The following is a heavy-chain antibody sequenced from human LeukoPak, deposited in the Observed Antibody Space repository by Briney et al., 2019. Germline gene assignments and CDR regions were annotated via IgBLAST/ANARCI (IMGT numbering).Heavy chain of an antibody. J-gene: IGHJ4*02. CDR2: FYYIGST. CDR3: AINSLGDSSGYDY. Sequence: SETLSLTCTVSGDSISRYYWSWIRQPPGKGLEWIGYFYYIGSTYYNPSLKSRVTISADTSKNQFSLKLSSVTAADTAVYYCAINSLGDSSGYDYWGQGTLVTVSS. CDR1: GDSISRYY. V-gene: IGHV4-59*08. D-gene: IGHD3-22*01.